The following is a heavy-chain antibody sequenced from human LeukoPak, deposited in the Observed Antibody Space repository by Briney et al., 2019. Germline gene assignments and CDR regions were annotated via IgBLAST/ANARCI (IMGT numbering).Heavy chain of an antibody. CDR2: TYHSGST. V-gene: IGHV4-59*01. CDR1: GGSISTYY. J-gene: IGHJ4*02. CDR3: ARDGYSGNDGL. D-gene: IGHD5-12*01. Sequence: SETLSLTCTVSGGSISTYYWSWIRQPPGKGLEWIGYTYHSGSTKYNPSLKSRVTISVDTSKNQFSLKLSSVTAADTAVYYCARDGYSGNDGLWGQGTLVTVSS.